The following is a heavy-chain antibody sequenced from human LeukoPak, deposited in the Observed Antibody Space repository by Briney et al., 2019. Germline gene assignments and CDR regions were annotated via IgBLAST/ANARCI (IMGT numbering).Heavy chain of an antibody. Sequence: GGSLRLSCAPSGFTLRKYWMHWVRHAPGKGLGWLSRINNDGGRTSYADSVKGESTVSRNSAKNTLYLQMNSLRAEDAAVYYRAREGPLLNSGYTGSFDSWGQGTLVTVSS. CDR3: AREGPLLNSGYTGSFDS. CDR2: INNDGGRT. D-gene: IGHD5-12*01. V-gene: IGHV3-74*01. CDR1: GFTLRKYW. J-gene: IGHJ4*02.